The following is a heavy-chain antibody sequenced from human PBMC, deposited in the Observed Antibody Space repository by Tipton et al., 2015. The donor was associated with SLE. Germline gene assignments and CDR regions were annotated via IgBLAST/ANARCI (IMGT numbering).Heavy chain of an antibody. CDR1: GGSMSSYY. Sequence: TLSLTCTVSGGSMSSYYWNWIRETAGKGLEWIGRIYASGSTNYNPSLNNRVAMSLDTSKKQFSLKLTSVTAADTAVYYCAITMVVGPFDYWGQGTLVAVSS. J-gene: IGHJ4*02. CDR3: AITMVVGPFDY. CDR2: IYASGST. D-gene: IGHD3-22*01. V-gene: IGHV4-4*07.